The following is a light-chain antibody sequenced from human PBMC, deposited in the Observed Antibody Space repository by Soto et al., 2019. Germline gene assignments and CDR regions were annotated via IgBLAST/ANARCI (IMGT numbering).Light chain of an antibody. J-gene: IGLJ3*02. CDR3: ETWDFNTRV. CDR1: SGHSSYI. Sequence: QLVLTQSSSASASLGSSVKLTCTLSSGHSSYIIAWHQQQPGKAPRYLMKLEGSGSYNKGSGVPDRFSGSSSGADRYLTISNLHFEDEADYYCETWDFNTRVFGGGTKLPVL. V-gene: IGLV4-60*02. CDR2: LEGSGSY.